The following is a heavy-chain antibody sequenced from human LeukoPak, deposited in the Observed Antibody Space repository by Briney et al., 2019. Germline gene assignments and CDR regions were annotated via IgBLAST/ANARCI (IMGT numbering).Heavy chain of an antibody. CDR1: EYIFTGYY. CDR3: ARVWGIAARKTAGY. Sequence: ASVKVSCKASEYIFTGYYMHWVRQAPGQGLEWMGRINPNNGATNYAQKFQGRVTMTRNTSISTAYMELSSLRSEDTAVYYCARVWGIAARKTAGYWGQGTLVTVSS. V-gene: IGHV1-2*06. J-gene: IGHJ4*02. CDR2: INPNNGAT. D-gene: IGHD6-6*01.